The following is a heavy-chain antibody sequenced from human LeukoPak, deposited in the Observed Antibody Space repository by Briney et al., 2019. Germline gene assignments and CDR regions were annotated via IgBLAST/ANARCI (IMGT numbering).Heavy chain of an antibody. D-gene: IGHD3-22*01. Sequence: SQTLSLTYAVSGGSISSGGYSWSWIRQPPGKGLEWIGYIYHSGSTYYNPSLKSRVTISVDRSKNQFSLKLSSVTAADTAVYYCPRQYYYDSSGYRYYFDYWGQGTLVTVSS. CDR3: PRQYYYDSSGYRYYFDY. CDR1: GGSISSGGYS. CDR2: IYHSGST. J-gene: IGHJ4*02. V-gene: IGHV4-30-2*01.